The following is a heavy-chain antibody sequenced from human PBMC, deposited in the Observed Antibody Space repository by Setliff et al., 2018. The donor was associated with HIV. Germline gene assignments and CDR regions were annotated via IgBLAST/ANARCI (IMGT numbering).Heavy chain of an antibody. J-gene: IGHJ3*02. Sequence: ASVKVSCKPSGYTFTSYGITWVRQAPGQGLEWMGWISTYHGNTKYALNVQGRVTMTTDASTSTTYMELRSLRSDDTAVYYCARDDSSGLRGAFDIWGQGTMVTVSS. CDR1: GYTFTSYG. CDR2: ISTYHGNT. D-gene: IGHD3-22*01. V-gene: IGHV1-18*01. CDR3: ARDDSSGLRGAFDI.